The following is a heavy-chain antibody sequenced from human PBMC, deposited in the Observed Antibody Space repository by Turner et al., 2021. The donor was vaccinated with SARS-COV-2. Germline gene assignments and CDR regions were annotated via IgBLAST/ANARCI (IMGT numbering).Heavy chain of an antibody. CDR3: ARARWHYYDSSGYYPDAFDI. CDR2: ISSSSSYI. Sequence: EVQLVESGGGLVKPGGSLRLTGAASGFTFSTYSMNWVRQAPGKGLEWVSSISSSSSYIYYANSVKGRLTISRDNAKNSLYLQMNSLRAEDTAVYYCARARWHYYDSSGYYPDAFDIWGQGTMVTVSS. CDR1: GFTFSTYS. D-gene: IGHD3-22*01. V-gene: IGHV3-21*01. J-gene: IGHJ3*02.